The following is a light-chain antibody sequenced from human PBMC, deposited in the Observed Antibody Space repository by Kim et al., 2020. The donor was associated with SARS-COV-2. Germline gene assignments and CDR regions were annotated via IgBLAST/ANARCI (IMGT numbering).Light chain of an antibody. V-gene: IGLV1-44*01. Sequence: QSVLTQPPSASGTPGQRVSISCSGSTSNVATTTVNWYQQFPGTAPKLLIYLENRRPSGVPDRFSGPRSGTTASLAISYLRSEDEADYHCASWDDSLNAWVFGGGTQLTVL. CDR2: LEN. CDR3: ASWDDSLNAWV. J-gene: IGLJ3*02. CDR1: TSNVATTT.